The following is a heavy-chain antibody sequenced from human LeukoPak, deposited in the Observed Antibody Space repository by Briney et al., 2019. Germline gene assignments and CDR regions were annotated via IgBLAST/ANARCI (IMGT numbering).Heavy chain of an antibody. CDR1: GYTFTGYY. J-gene: IGHJ4*02. D-gene: IGHD3-22*01. CDR3: ARVPYYDSSGYYLLFDY. V-gene: IGHV1-2*02. CDR2: INPNSGGT. Sequence: GASVKVSCKASGYTFTGYYMHWVRQAPGQGRAWMGWINPNSGGTNYAQKLQGRVTMTRDTSISTAYMELSRLRSDDTAVYYCARVPYYDSSGYYLLFDYWGQGTLVTVSS.